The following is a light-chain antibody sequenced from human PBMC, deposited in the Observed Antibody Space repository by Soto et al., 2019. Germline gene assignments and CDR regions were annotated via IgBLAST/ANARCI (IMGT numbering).Light chain of an antibody. V-gene: IGKV1-5*01. CDR1: QSISSW. J-gene: IGKJ5*01. CDR3: QQFNSYPIT. Sequence: DIQMTQSPSTLSASVGDRVTITCRASQSISSWLAWYQQKPGKAPKLLIYAASTLQSGVPSRFSGSGPGTEFTLTISSLQPEDFATYYCQQFNSYPITFGQGTRLEIK. CDR2: AAS.